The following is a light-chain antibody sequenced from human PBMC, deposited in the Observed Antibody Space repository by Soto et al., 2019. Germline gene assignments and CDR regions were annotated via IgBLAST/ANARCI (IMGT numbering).Light chain of an antibody. Sequence: EIWLTQSPGTLSLSPGERATLSCGASQSVSNNYLAWYQQKPGQAPRLLIYGASNRATGIPDRFSGSGSGTDFTLTISRLEPEDFAVYYCQQYGSSGTFGQGTKVDIK. CDR2: GAS. CDR3: QQYGSSGT. V-gene: IGKV3-20*01. CDR1: QSVSNNY. J-gene: IGKJ1*01.